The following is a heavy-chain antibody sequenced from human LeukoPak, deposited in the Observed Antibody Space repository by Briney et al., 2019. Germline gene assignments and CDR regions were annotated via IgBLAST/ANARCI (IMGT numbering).Heavy chain of an antibody. D-gene: IGHD6-6*01. CDR2: ISSSGSTI. Sequence: GGSLRLSCAASGFTFSSYAMSWVRQAPGRGLEWVSYISSSGSTIYYADSVKGRFTISRDNAKNSLYLQMNSLRAEDTSVYYCASLSSSSRGYWGQGTLVTVSS. CDR3: ASLSSSSRGY. J-gene: IGHJ4*02. CDR1: GFTFSSYA. V-gene: IGHV3-48*03.